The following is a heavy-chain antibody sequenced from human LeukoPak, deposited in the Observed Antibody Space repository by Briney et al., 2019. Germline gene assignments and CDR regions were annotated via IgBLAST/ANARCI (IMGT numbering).Heavy chain of an antibody. CDR1: GGTFSSYA. CDR3: AKERIAVAGTRSYFDY. D-gene: IGHD6-19*01. J-gene: IGHJ4*02. Sequence: SVKVSCKASGGTFSSYAISWVRQAPGQGLEWMGRIIPILGIANYAQKFQGRVTITADKSTSTAYMELSSLRSEDTAVYYCAKERIAVAGTRSYFDYWGQGTLVTVSS. V-gene: IGHV1-69*04. CDR2: IIPILGIA.